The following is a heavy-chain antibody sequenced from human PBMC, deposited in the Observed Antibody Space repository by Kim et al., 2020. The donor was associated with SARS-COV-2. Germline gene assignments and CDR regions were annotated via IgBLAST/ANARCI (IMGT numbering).Heavy chain of an antibody. V-gene: IGHV4-30-2*01. CDR1: GGSISSGGYS. CDR3: ARARGYLTYYFDY. CDR2: IYHSGST. Sequence: SETLSLTCAVSGGSISSGGYSWSWIRQPPGKGLEWIGYIYHSGSTYYNPSLKSRVTISVDRSKNQFSLKLSSVTAADTAVYYCARARGYLTYYFDYWGQGTLVTVSS. J-gene: IGHJ4*02. D-gene: IGHD1-1*01.